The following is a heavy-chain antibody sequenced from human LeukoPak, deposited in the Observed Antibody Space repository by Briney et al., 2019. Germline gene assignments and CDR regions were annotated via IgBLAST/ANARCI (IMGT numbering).Heavy chain of an antibody. CDR1: GFTFDDYA. CDR2: ISWNSGSI. CDR3: AKGDCSSTSCLFDY. J-gene: IGHJ4*02. D-gene: IGHD2-2*01. Sequence: GRSLRLSCAASGFTFDDYAMHWVLQAPGKGLEWVSGISWNSGSIGYADSVKGRFTISRDNAKNSLYLQMNSLRAEDTALYYCAKGDCSSTSCLFDYWGQGTLVTVSS. V-gene: IGHV3-9*01.